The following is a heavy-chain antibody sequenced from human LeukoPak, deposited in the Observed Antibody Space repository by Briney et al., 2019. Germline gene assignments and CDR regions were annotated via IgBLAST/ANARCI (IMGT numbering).Heavy chain of an antibody. Sequence: SETLSLTCTVSGDSISNYYWSWIRQSPGKELEWIGYMYNRGSTIYNPSLKSRVTIATDTSKNQFSLRLTSVTAADTAVYYCARAEKAVTGTLDSWGQGTLITVSS. CDR2: MYNRGST. D-gene: IGHD6-19*01. V-gene: IGHV4-59*01. J-gene: IGHJ4*02. CDR1: GDSISNYY. CDR3: ARAEKAVTGTLDS.